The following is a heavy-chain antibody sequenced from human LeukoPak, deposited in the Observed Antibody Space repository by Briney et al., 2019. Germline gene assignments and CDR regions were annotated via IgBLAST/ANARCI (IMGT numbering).Heavy chain of an antibody. CDR2: IIPMFGTA. CDR3: ALGSRGVMTDWFDP. Sequence: SVKVSCKASGGTFNNYAISWVRQAPGQGLEWMGGIIPMFGTAYYAQKYQGRVTITADESTSTAHIELSSLRSEDTAMYYCALGSRGVMTDWFDPWGRGTLVTVSS. D-gene: IGHD3-10*01. CDR1: GGTFNNYA. J-gene: IGHJ5*02. V-gene: IGHV1-69*01.